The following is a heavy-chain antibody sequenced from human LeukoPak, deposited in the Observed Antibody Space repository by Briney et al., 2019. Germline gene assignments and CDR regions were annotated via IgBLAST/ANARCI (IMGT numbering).Heavy chain of an antibody. V-gene: IGHV4-39*07. CDR3: AKTRPNNSWPNYNFYYMDV. CDR1: GGSIMNSTYY. CDR2: IYYTGNT. Sequence: PSETLSLTCSVSGGSIMNSTYYWGWIRQPPGRGLEWIGTIYYTGNTYYSPSLKSRVIISLDPSTNRLSLKLTSVTAADTAVYYCAKTRPNNSWPNYNFYYMDVWGEGTTVSVSS. J-gene: IGHJ6*03. D-gene: IGHD6-13*01.